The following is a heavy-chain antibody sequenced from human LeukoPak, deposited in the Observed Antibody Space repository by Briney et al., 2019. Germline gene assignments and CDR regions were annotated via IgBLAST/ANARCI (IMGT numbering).Heavy chain of an antibody. CDR3: ARNPAKVVPAVY. Sequence: GGSLRLSCAASGFTFSNYWMSWARQAPGKGLEWVANIDQDGSATYYVDSVKGRFTISRDNAKSSLYLQMSSLRAEDTAVYYCARNPAKVVPAVYWGQGTLVTVSS. CDR2: IDQDGSAT. V-gene: IGHV3-7*01. J-gene: IGHJ4*02. CDR1: GFTFSNYW. D-gene: IGHD2-2*01.